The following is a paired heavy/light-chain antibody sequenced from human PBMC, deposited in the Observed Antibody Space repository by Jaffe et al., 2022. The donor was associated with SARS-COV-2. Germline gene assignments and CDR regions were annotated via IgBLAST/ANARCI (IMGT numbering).Light chain of an antibody. Sequence: QSALTQPPSASGSPGQSVTISCTGTSSDVGGYNYVSWYQQHPGKAPKVMIYEVSKRPSGVPDRFSGSKSGNTASLTVSGLQADDEADYYCSSYAGSNAYVFGTGTKVTVL. CDR2: EVS. CDR1: SSDVGGYNY. J-gene: IGLJ1*01. CDR3: SSYAGSNAYV. V-gene: IGLV2-8*01.
Heavy chain of an antibody. CDR1: GYRFSTYW. CDR2: VYPGDSDA. V-gene: IGHV5-51*01. Sequence: EVQLVQSGLEVKKPGESLKISCKGSGYRFSTYWIGWVRQIPGKGLEWMGIVYPGDSDATYSPSFQGQVTISADKSISTAYLQWSSLKASDTAIYYCARDSSGFNWFDPWGQGTLVLVSS. J-gene: IGHJ5*02. D-gene: IGHD3-22*01. CDR3: ARDSSGFNWFDP.